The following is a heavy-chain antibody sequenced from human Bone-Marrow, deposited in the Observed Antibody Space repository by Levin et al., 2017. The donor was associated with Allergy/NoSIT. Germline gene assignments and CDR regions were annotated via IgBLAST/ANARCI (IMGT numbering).Heavy chain of an antibody. CDR3: ARTHLFNYFDP. Sequence: SETLSLTCTVSGGSVNSGDYYWTWIRQPPGKGLEWIAKIYYNGDTYYNPSLKNRLAISVDTSRNQFSLKLSSVTATDTAVYFCARTHLFNYFDPWGQGTLVTVSS. CDR2: IYYNGDT. J-gene: IGHJ5*02. CDR1: GGSVNSGDYY. V-gene: IGHV4-30-4*01.